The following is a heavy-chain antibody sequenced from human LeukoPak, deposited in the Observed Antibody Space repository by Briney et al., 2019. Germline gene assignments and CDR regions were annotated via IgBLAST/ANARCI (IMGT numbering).Heavy chain of an antibody. CDR3: AKDRAVRGVITTYY. Sequence: GGSLRLSCAASGLTFSSYGMSWVRQAPGKGLEWVSAISGSGGSTYYADSVKGRFTISRDNSKNTLYLQMNSLRAEDTAVYYCAKDRAVRGVITTYYWGQGTLVTVSS. J-gene: IGHJ4*02. V-gene: IGHV3-23*01. D-gene: IGHD3-10*01. CDR2: ISGSGGST. CDR1: GLTFSSYG.